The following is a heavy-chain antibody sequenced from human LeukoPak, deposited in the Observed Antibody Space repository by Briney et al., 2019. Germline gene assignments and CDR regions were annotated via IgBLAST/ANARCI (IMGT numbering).Heavy chain of an antibody. V-gene: IGHV3-43D*03. J-gene: IGHJ4*02. CDR1: GFTFSSYS. CDR2: ISWDGGST. Sequence: GGSLRLSCAASGFTFSSYSMNWVRQAPGKGLEWVSLISWDGGSTYYADSVKGRFTISRDNSKNSLYLQMNNLRAEDTALYYCAKGNSIAAAGFLDYWGQGTLVTVSS. CDR3: AKGNSIAAAGFLDY. D-gene: IGHD6-13*01.